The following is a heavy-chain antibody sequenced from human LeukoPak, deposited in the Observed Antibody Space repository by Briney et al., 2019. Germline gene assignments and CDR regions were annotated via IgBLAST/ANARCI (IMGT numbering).Heavy chain of an antibody. V-gene: IGHV4-59*01. Sequence: SETLSLTCTVSGGSISSYYWSWIRQPPGKGLEWIGYIYYSGSTNYNPSLKSRVTISVDTSKNQFSLRLSSVTAADTAVYYCARDPFNYYDSSYWGQGTLVTVSS. CDR3: ARDPFNYYDSSY. CDR2: IYYSGST. J-gene: IGHJ4*02. D-gene: IGHD3-22*01. CDR1: GGSISSYY.